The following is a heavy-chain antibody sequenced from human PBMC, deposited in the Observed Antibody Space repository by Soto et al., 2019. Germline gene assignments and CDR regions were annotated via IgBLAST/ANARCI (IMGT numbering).Heavy chain of an antibody. CDR3: ARENPWIQLHGFDY. CDR2: ISYDGSNK. V-gene: IGHV3-30-3*01. J-gene: IGHJ4*02. D-gene: IGHD5-18*01. Sequence: QVQLVESGGGVVQPGRSLRLSCAASGFTFSSYAMHWVRQAPGKGLEWVAVISYDGSNKYYADSVKGRFTISRDNSKNTLYLQMNSLRAEDTAVYYCARENPWIQLHGFDYWGQGTLVTVSS. CDR1: GFTFSSYA.